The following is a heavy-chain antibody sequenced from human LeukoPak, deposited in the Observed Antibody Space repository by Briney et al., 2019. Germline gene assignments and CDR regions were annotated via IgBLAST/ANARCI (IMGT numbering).Heavy chain of an antibody. V-gene: IGHV3-48*01. CDR3: AREGYSSSFHPFDY. J-gene: IGHJ4*02. D-gene: IGHD6-6*01. CDR2: IGSGSSSI. Sequence: GSLRLSCAASGFTFSSYSMNWVRQAPGKGLEWVSFIGSGSSSIYYADSVKGRFTISRDNAKNSLYLQMNSLRAEDTAVYYCAREGYSSSFHPFDYWGQGTLVTVSS. CDR1: GFTFSSYS.